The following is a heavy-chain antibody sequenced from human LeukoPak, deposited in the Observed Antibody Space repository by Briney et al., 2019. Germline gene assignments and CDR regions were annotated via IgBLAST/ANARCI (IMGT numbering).Heavy chain of an antibody. J-gene: IGHJ5*02. CDR3: ARYCRSGSCYSGRTFDP. V-gene: IGHV4-4*09. CDR2: FYTSGST. CDR1: GDSINTHY. D-gene: IGHD2-15*01. Sequence: SETLSLTCTVSGDSINTHYWSWIRQSPGKGLEWIGYFYTSGSTNFNPSLKGRVTISVDTSKNQFSLNLNSVTAADTAVYYCARYCRSGSCYSGRTFDPWGQGIRVTVSS.